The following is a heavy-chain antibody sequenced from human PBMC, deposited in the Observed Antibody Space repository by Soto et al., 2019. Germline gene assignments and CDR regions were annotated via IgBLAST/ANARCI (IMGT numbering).Heavy chain of an antibody. Sequence: GGSLRLSCVASVFRFSSYTMNWVRQAPGKGLEWVSGVSGNGGNTYYADSVKGRFSISRDNSKNTLYLQLNSLRAEDTAIYYCAKDRMGASGWFDPWGQGTPVTVSS. D-gene: IGHD1-26*01. V-gene: IGHV3-23*01. CDR2: VSGNGGNT. J-gene: IGHJ5*02. CDR1: VFRFSSYT. CDR3: AKDRMGASGWFDP.